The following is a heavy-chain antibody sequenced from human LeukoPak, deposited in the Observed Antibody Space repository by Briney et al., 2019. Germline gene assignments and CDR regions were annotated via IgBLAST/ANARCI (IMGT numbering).Heavy chain of an antibody. V-gene: IGHV3-30*01. J-gene: IGHJ4*02. CDR3: ARDGGSSFVFDY. Sequence: GGSLRLSCAASGFTFSSYAMHWVRQAPGKGLEWVAVISYDGSNKYYADSVKGRFTISRDNSKNTLYLQMNSLRAEDTAVYYCARDGGSSFVFDYWGQGTLVTVSS. D-gene: IGHD3-16*01. CDR1: GFTFSSYA. CDR2: ISYDGSNK.